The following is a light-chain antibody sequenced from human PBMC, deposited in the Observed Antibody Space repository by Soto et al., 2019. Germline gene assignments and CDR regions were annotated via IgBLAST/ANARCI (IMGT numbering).Light chain of an antibody. CDR2: EDN. J-gene: IGLJ3*02. CDR1: SGNIASNY. V-gene: IGLV6-57*03. CDR3: QSYDASNQV. Sequence: NFMLTQPHSVSESPGKTVTISCTRSSGNIASNYVQWYQQRPGSAPNTVIYEDNQRPSGVPDRFSGSIDSSSNSAALTISGLKTEDEADYYCQSYDASNQVFGGGTKLTVL.